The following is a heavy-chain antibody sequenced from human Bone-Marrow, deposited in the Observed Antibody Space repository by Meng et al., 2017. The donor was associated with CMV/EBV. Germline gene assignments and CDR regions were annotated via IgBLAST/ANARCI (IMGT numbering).Heavy chain of an antibody. Sequence: KVSCKGSGYSFTSYWIGWVRQMPGKGLEWMGIIYPGDSDTRYSPSFQGQVTISADKSISTAYLQWSSLKASDTAMYYSARLEYSSSEGDYWGQGTRVTVPS. J-gene: IGHJ4*02. D-gene: IGHD6-6*01. CDR2: IYPGDSDT. CDR3: ARLEYSSSEGDY. CDR1: GYSFTSYW. V-gene: IGHV5-51*01.